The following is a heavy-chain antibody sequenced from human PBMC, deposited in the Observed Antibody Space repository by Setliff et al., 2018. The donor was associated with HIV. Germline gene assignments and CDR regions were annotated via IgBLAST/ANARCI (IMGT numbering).Heavy chain of an antibody. CDR2: ISYSGST. V-gene: IGHV4-59*01. CDR1: GGSISSYF. D-gene: IGHD4-17*01. Sequence: KASETLSLTCTISGGSISSYFWSWIRQPPGKGPEWIGYISYSGSTNYNPSLQSRVTISLDTSKNQFSLKLSSVTAADTAVYYCARQVGDDYGGYDLWDYYFDLWGQGTLVTVSS. CDR3: ARQVGDDYGGYDLWDYYFDL. J-gene: IGHJ4*02.